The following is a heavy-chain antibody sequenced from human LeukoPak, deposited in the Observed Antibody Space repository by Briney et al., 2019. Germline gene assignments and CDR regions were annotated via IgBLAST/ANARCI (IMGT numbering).Heavy chain of an antibody. V-gene: IGHV4-61*02. CDR2: IYPSGNT. D-gene: IGHD4-23*01. CDR3: ARAPGYGGKAFDI. J-gene: IGHJ3*02. Sequence: PSETLSLTCTVSGGSITSGTYYWSWIRQPAGKGLEWIGRIYPSGNTIYNPSLKSRVTISVDTSKNQFSLKLRSVTAADTAVYYCARAPGYGGKAFDIWGQGTMVTVSS. CDR1: GGSITSGTYY.